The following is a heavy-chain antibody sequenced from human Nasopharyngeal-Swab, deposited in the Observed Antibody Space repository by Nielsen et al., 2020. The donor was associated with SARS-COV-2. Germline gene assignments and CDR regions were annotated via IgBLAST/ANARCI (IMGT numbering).Heavy chain of an antibody. CDR2: ISRSGDI. J-gene: IGHJ4*02. CDR1: GFTLSNFY. Sequence: GGSLRLSCAASGFTLSNFYMNWVRQAPGKGLEWVSSISRSGDIYYEDSVKGRFTISRDNAKNSLYLQLNSLRADDTAVYYCARDPPIAPAGSGYFDSWGQGTLVTVSS. V-gene: IGHV3-69-1*01. D-gene: IGHD6-13*01. CDR3: ARDPPIAPAGSGYFDS.